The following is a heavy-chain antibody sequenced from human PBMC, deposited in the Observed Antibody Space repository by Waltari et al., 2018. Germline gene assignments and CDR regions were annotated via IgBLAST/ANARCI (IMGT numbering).Heavy chain of an antibody. CDR1: GFTFSSYS. D-gene: IGHD6-19*01. V-gene: IGHV3-21*01. Sequence: EVQLVESGGGLVKPGGSLRLSCAASGFTFSSYSMNWVRQAPGKGLEWVSSISSSSSYIYYADSVKGRFTISRDNAKNSLYLQMNSLRAEDTAVYYCARDLQWLDPFDYWGQGTLVTVSS. CDR3: ARDLQWLDPFDY. J-gene: IGHJ4*02. CDR2: ISSSSSYI.